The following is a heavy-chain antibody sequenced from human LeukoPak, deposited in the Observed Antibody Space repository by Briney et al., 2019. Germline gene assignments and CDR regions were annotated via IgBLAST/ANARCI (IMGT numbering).Heavy chain of an antibody. CDR3: AREADIVVVVAATSQSAFDI. Sequence: ASVEVSCKASGYTFTTYHMNWVRQAPGQGLEWMGIINPSGGDTSYAQKLQGRVTMTTDTSTSTAYMELRSLRSDDTAVYYCAREADIVVVVAATSQSAFDIWGQGTMVTVSS. D-gene: IGHD2-15*01. J-gene: IGHJ3*02. V-gene: IGHV1-46*01. CDR2: INPSGGDT. CDR1: GYTFTTYH.